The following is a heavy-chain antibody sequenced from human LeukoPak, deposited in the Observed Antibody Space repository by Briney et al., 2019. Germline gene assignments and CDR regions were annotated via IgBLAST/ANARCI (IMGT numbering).Heavy chain of an antibody. CDR3: ATVIWNDVLDY. Sequence: ASVTVSCKASGYTFTGCYMHWVRQAPGQGLEWMGWINPNSGGTNYAQKFQGRVTMTRDTSISTAYMELSRLRSDDTAVYYCATVIWNDVLDYWGQGTLVTVSS. CDR1: GYTFTGCY. J-gene: IGHJ4*02. V-gene: IGHV1-2*02. D-gene: IGHD1-1*01. CDR2: INPNSGGT.